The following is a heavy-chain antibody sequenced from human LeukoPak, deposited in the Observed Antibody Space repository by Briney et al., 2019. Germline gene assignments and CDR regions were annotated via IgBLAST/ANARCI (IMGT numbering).Heavy chain of an antibody. Sequence: GGSLRLSCAASGFTVSSNYMSWVRQAPGKGLEWVSVIYSGGSTFYADSVKGRFTISRDNSKNTLYLQTNSLRAEDTAVYYCAKDGGTSYWYFDLWGRGTLVTVSS. CDR2: IYSGGST. J-gene: IGHJ2*01. D-gene: IGHD2-15*01. V-gene: IGHV3-66*01. CDR1: GFTVSSNY. CDR3: AKDGGTSYWYFDL.